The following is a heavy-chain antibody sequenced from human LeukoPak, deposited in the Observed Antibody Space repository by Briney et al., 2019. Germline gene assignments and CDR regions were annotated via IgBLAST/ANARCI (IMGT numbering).Heavy chain of an antibody. Sequence: SETLSLTCTVSGYSNSSGYYWGWIRQPPGKGLEWIGSIYHSGSTYYNPSLKSRVTISVDTSKNQFSLKLSSVTAADTAVYYCARPQYCSGGSCYGNNWFDPWGQGTLVTVSS. J-gene: IGHJ5*02. CDR3: ARPQYCSGGSCYGNNWFDP. CDR1: GYSNSSGYY. D-gene: IGHD2-15*01. CDR2: IYHSGST. V-gene: IGHV4-38-2*02.